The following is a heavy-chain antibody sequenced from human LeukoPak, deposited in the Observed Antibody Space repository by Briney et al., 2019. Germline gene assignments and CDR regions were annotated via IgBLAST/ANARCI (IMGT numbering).Heavy chain of an antibody. CDR1: GFTFSSYS. J-gene: IGHJ3*02. V-gene: IGHV3-74*01. CDR2: IDLAGEYT. Sequence: GGSLRLSCAAFGFTFSSYSMNWVRQAPGKGLVWVSRIDLAGEYTTYADSVKGRFTISRDNAKNTLYLQMNSLRAEDTAVYYCASGNSHAFDIWGQGTMVTVSS. CDR3: ASGNSHAFDI.